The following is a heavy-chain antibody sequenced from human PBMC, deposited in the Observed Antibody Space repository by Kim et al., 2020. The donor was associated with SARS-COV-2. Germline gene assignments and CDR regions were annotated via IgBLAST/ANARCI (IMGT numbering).Heavy chain of an antibody. Sequence: GGSLRLSCVASGFTFSSYEMNWVRQAPGKGLEWVSYISSSGNKIYYAGSVKGRFTISRDIAKNSLYLQMNSLRAEDSAVYYCAREKARTSDYWGQGTLVTVSS. J-gene: IGHJ4*02. CDR3: AREKARTSDY. V-gene: IGHV3-48*03. CDR2: ISSSGNKI. D-gene: IGHD1-1*01. CDR1: GFTFSSYE.